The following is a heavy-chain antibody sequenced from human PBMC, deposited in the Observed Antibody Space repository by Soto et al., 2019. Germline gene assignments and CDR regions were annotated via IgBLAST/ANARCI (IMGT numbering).Heavy chain of an antibody. CDR2: IYYSGST. J-gene: IGHJ6*02. D-gene: IGHD2-15*01. CDR1: SGSISSYY. CDR3: ARHPPYWVGMDV. V-gene: IGHV4-59*08. Sequence: QVQLQESGLGQVKPSETLSLTCTVSSGSISSYYWSWFRQPPGRGLEWIGYIYYSGSTSYSPSLKSRVTISVDTSKNQISLMLSSVTAADTAMSYCARHPPYWVGMDVWGQGTTVTVSS.